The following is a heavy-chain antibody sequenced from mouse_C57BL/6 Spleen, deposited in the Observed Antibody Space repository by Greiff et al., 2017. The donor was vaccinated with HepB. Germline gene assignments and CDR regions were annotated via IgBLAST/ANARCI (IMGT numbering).Heavy chain of an antibody. D-gene: IGHD1-1*01. J-gene: IGHJ2*01. V-gene: IGHV5-17*01. CDR2: ISSGSSTI. CDR3: AKGPNYYGSSSFDY. Sequence: EVHLVESGGGLVKPGGSLKLSCAASGFTFSDYGMHWVRQAPEKGLEWVAYISSGSSTIYYADTVKGRFTISRDNAKNTLFLQMTSLRSEDTAMYYCAKGPNYYGSSSFDYWGQGTTLTVSS. CDR1: GFTFSDYG.